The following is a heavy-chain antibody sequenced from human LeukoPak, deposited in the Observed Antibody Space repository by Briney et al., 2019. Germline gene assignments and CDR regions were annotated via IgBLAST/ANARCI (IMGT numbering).Heavy chain of an antibody. D-gene: IGHD4-11*01. CDR3: ARDVGYSNSLPY. J-gene: IGHJ4*02. CDR1: GFTFSSSW. V-gene: IGHV3-7*01. CDR2: IKQDGSEK. Sequence: PGGSLRLSCAASGFTFSSSWLTWVRQAPGKGLEWVANIKQDGSEKYYVDSVKGRFTISRDNAKNSLYLQMNSLRAEDTAVYYCARDVGYSNSLPYWGQGTLVTVSS.